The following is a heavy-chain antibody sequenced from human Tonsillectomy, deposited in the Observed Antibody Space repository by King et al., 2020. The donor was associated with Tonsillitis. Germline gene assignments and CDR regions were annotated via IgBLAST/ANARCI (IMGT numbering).Heavy chain of an antibody. D-gene: IGHD2-2*02. Sequence: VQLQESGPGLVKPSETLSLTCTVSGGSISSYYWNWIRQPGGKGLEWIGRIYTNVTNYNPSFKSRVTMSVDTSKNQFSLKLSSVTAADTAVYYCARDPESRYCNSASCYNYAFDIWGQGTMVTVSS. CDR2: IYTNVT. CDR3: ARDPESRYCNSASCYNYAFDI. CDR1: GGSISSYY. J-gene: IGHJ3*02. V-gene: IGHV4-4*07.